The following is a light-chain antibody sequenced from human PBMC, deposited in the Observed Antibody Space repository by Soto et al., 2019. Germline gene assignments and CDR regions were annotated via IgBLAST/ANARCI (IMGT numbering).Light chain of an antibody. CDR3: HQYDSLPPT. V-gene: IGKV1-33*01. J-gene: IGKJ5*01. CDR2: DAS. CDR1: QDISNY. Sequence: DIQMTQSPSSLSASVGDRVTITCQASQDISNYLHWYQQKPGKAPNLLIYDASNLETGVPSRFSGSGSRTHYSLTIISLQPEDFATYYCHQYDSLPPTFGQGTRLEIK.